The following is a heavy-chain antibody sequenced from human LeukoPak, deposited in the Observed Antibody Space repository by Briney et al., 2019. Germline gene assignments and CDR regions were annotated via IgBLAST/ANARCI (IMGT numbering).Heavy chain of an antibody. Sequence: GESLKISCKGSGYSFTSYWIGWVRQMPGKGLEWMGIIYPGDSDTRYSPSFQGQVTISADKSISTAYLQWSSLKASDTAMYYCARLTVVTAIPYYFDYRGQGTLVTVSS. V-gene: IGHV5-51*01. CDR1: GYSFTSYW. CDR3: ARLTVVTAIPYYFDY. J-gene: IGHJ4*02. D-gene: IGHD2-21*02. CDR2: IYPGDSDT.